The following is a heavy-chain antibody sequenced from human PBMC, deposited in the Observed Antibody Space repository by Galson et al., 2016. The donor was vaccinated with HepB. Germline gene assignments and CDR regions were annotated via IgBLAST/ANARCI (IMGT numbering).Heavy chain of an antibody. D-gene: IGHD4/OR15-4a*01. CDR1: GGTFSNYA. J-gene: IGHJ4*02. Sequence: SVKVSCKASGGTFSNYAITWVRQAPGQGLEWMGRIIPILAFPNYAQKFQGRVTITADRSTTTAYMELSILTTEDTAVYYCAREADYGAPKPFDYWGQGTHVTVPA. V-gene: IGHV1-69*04. CDR3: AREADYGAPKPFDY. CDR2: IIPILAFP.